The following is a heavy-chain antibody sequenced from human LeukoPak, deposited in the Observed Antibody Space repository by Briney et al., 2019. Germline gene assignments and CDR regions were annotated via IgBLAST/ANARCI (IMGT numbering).Heavy chain of an antibody. Sequence: PSETLSLTCTVSGGSISSYYWSWIRQPPGKGLEWIGYIYYSGSTNYNPSLKSRVTISVDTSKNQFSLKLSSVTAADTAVYYCARGRGGYSYGLLFDYWGQGTLVTVSS. CDR2: IYYSGST. D-gene: IGHD5-18*01. CDR1: GGSISSYY. CDR3: ARGRGGYSYGLLFDY. J-gene: IGHJ4*02. V-gene: IGHV4-59*08.